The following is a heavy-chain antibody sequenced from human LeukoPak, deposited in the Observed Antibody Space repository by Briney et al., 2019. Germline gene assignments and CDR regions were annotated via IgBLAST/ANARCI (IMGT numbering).Heavy chain of an antibody. D-gene: IGHD1-26*01. CDR2: ISGSGGST. V-gene: IGHV3-23*01. Sequence: PGGSLRLSCAASGFTFSSYAMSWVRQAPGKGLEWVSAISGSGGSTYYADSVKGRFTISRDNSKNTLYLQMNSLRAEDTAVYYCARDAGDYSGSYSGPGYWGQGTLVTVSS. CDR1: GFTFSSYA. CDR3: ARDAGDYSGSYSGPGY. J-gene: IGHJ4*02.